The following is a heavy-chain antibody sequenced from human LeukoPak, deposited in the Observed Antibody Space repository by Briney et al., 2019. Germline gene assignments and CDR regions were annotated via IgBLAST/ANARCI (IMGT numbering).Heavy chain of an antibody. D-gene: IGHD3-10*02. CDR3: ARDALYVGPDDY. CDR2: ISYDGSNQ. J-gene: IGHJ4*02. V-gene: IGHV3-30-3*01. Sequence: GGSLRLSCAASGFTFSSYAMHWVRQAPGKGLEWVTVISYDGSNQYYADSVKGRFTISRDNSKNTLYLQMNSLRADDTAMYYCARDALYVGPDDYWGQGTLVTVSS. CDR1: GFTFSSYA.